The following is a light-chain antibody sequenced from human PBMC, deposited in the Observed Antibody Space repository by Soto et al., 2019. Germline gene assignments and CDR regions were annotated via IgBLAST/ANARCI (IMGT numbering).Light chain of an antibody. CDR2: AAS. V-gene: IGKV1-39*01. CDR3: QQSYTTPRT. CDR1: QSISTF. Sequence: DIQMTQSPSSLSASVGDRVSVTCRASQSISTFLNWYQQRPGEAPKLLIYAASSLQSGVPSRFSGSRSGADFTLTIGSLQPEDFATYYFQQSYTTPRTFGQGTKVEVK. J-gene: IGKJ1*01.